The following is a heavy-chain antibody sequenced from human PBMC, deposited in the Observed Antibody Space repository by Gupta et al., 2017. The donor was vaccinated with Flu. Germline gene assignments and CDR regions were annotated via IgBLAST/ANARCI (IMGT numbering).Heavy chain of an antibody. D-gene: IGHD2-2*01. Sequence: ASSWVRRDPGRGLEWVSAISGSGGSRYYADSVKGRFTISRDNSKNTLYLQMNSLRAEDTAVYYCAKGYCSSTSCYPYYFDYWGQGTLVTVSS. CDR1: A. CDR3: AKGYCSSTSCYPYYFDY. V-gene: IGHV3-23*01. CDR2: ISGSGGSR. J-gene: IGHJ4*02.